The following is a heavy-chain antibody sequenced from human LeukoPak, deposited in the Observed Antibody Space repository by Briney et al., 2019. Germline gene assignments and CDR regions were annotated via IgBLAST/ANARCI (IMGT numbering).Heavy chain of an antibody. J-gene: IGHJ2*01. CDR1: GGSFSGHY. CDR2: INHSGST. Sequence: SETLSLTCAVYGGSFSGHYWSWIRQPPGKGLEWIGDINHSGSTNYNPSLKSRFTISVDTSTNQFSLKVTSVTAADTAMYYCARGNPGRLVQWLVRTNWYFDLWGRGTLVTVSS. V-gene: IGHV4-34*01. CDR3: ARGNPGRLVQWLVRTNWYFDL. D-gene: IGHD6-19*01.